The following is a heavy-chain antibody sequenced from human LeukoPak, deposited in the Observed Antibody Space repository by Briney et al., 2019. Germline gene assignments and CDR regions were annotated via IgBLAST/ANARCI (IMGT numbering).Heavy chain of an antibody. Sequence: SETLSLTCTVSGGSISSYYWSWIRQPPGKGLEWIGYIYYSGSTNYNPSLKSRVTISVDTSKNQFSLKLSSVTAADTAVYYCAREYRYYDILTGYSPPDYWGQGTLVTVSS. V-gene: IGHV4-59*01. CDR2: IYYSGST. CDR3: AREYRYYDILTGYSPPDY. D-gene: IGHD3-9*01. J-gene: IGHJ4*02. CDR1: GGSISSYY.